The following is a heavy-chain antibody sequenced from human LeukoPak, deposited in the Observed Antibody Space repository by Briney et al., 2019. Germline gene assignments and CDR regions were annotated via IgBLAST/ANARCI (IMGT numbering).Heavy chain of an antibody. J-gene: IGHJ6*03. CDR3: ARGQRGITMVRGAYYYYYYYMDV. Sequence: ASVKVSCKASGYTFTSYDINWVRQATGQGLEWMGWMITNSGNTGYAQKFQGRVTVTRNTSISTAYMELSSLRSEDTAVYYCARGQRGITMVRGAYYYYYYYMDVWGKGTTVTVSS. D-gene: IGHD3-10*01. V-gene: IGHV1-8*03. CDR2: MITNSGNT. CDR1: GYTFTSYD.